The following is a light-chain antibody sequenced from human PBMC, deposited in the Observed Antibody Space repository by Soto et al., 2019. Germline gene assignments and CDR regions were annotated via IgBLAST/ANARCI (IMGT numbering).Light chain of an antibody. V-gene: IGLV2-23*01. J-gene: IGLJ1*01. CDR3: CSYAGSSTSLYV. CDR2: EGS. CDR1: SSDVGSYNL. Sequence: QSALTQPASVSGSPGQSMTISCTGTSSDVGSYNLVSWYQQHPGKAPKLMIYEGSKRPSGVSNRFSGSKSGNTASLTISGLQAEDEADYYCCSYAGSSTSLYVFGTGTKLTVL.